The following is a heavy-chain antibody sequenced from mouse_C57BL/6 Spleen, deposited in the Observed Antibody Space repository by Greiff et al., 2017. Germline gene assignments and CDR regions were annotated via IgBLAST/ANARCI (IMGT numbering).Heavy chain of an antibody. V-gene: IGHV3-6*01. J-gene: IGHJ2*01. CDR1: GYSITSGYY. CDR2: ISYDGSN. Sequence: EVKVEESGPGLVKPSQSLSITCSVTGYSITSGYYWNWIRQFPGNKLEWMGYISYDGSNNYNPSLKNRISITRDTSKNQFFLKLNSVTTEDTATDYCARGDTTVVFDYWGQGTTLTVSS. D-gene: IGHD1-1*01. CDR3: ARGDTTVVFDY.